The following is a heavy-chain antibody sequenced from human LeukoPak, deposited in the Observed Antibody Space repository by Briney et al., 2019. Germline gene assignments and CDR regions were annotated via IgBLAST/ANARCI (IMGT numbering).Heavy chain of an antibody. CDR1: GFTFSAYW. CDR2: INNDGTAT. CDR3: VKVAKYYYGSETYYFFEH. J-gene: IGHJ4*02. D-gene: IGHD3-10*01. Sequence: GGSLRLSCAASGFTFSAYWMHWVRQVPGKGLVWVSRINNDGTATFFADSVKGRFTISRDNAKNSLYLQMNSLRVEDTAIYYCVKVAKYYYGSETYYFFEHWGQGTPVTASS. V-gene: IGHV3-74*01.